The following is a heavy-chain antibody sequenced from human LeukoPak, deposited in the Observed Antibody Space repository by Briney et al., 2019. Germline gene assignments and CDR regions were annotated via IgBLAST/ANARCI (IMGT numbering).Heavy chain of an antibody. J-gene: IGHJ5*02. Sequence: KPSQTLSLTCTVSGGSISSGTNYWSWIRQPAGKGLEWIGRIYTSGSTNYNPSLKSRVTMSVDTSKNQFSLKLSSVTAADTAVYYCARDDYYGSGSSPRFDPWGQGTLVTVSS. D-gene: IGHD3-10*01. V-gene: IGHV4-61*02. CDR2: IYTSGST. CDR1: GGSISSGTNY. CDR3: ARDDYYGSGSSPRFDP.